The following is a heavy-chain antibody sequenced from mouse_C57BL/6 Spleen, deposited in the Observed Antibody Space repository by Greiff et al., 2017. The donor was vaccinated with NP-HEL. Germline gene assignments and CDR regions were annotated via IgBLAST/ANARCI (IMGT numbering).Heavy chain of an antibody. CDR3: AKGGNYGAWFAY. J-gene: IGHJ3*01. Sequence: QVQLQQSGPELVKPGASVKISCKASGYAFSSSWMNWVKQRPGKGLEWIGRIYPGDGDTNYNGKFTGKATLTADKSASTAYMQLSSLTSEDSAVYACAKGGNYGAWFAYWGQGTLVTVSA. CDR2: IYPGDGDT. CDR1: GYAFSSSW. D-gene: IGHD2-1*01. V-gene: IGHV1-82*01.